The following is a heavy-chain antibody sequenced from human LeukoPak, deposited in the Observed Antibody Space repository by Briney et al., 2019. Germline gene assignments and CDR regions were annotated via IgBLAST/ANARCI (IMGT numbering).Heavy chain of an antibody. D-gene: IGHD5-24*01. J-gene: IGHJ4*02. CDR2: MSISGST. CDR3: ARGSREMTTISDC. V-gene: IGHV4-4*07. CDR1: GGSISSYH. Sequence: PSETLSLTCTVSGGSISSYHWSWIRQPAGKGLEWIGRMSISGSTNYNPSLKSRVTMSVDTSKNQFSLKLSSVTAADTAVYYCARGSREMTTISDCWGQGTLVTVSS.